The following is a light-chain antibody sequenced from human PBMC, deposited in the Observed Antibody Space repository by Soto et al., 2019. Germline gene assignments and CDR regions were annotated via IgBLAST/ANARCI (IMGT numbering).Light chain of an antibody. J-gene: IGKJ5*01. CDR3: QQYGGSPSIT. Sequence: IVLTQSPGTLSLSLGERATLSCRASQSVSSSYLAWYQLKPGQAPRLLIYGESGRATGIPDRFSGTGSGTDFTLTITRLETEDFALYYCQQYGGSPSITFGQGTRLEIK. CDR1: QSVSSSY. CDR2: GES. V-gene: IGKV3-20*01.